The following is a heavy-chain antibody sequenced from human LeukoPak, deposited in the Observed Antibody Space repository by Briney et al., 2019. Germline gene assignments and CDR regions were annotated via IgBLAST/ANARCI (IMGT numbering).Heavy chain of an antibody. CDR1: GGSISGYY. D-gene: IGHD6-13*01. V-gene: IGHV4-59*01. J-gene: IGHJ5*01. CDR2: IYYSGGT. Sequence: PSETLSLTCTVSGGSISGYYWSWIRQPPGKGLEWIGYIYYSGGTNYNPSLKSRVTISVDTSKNQFSLKLSSVTAADTAMFYCARYSDNWFDSWGQGTLVTVSS. CDR3: ARYSDNWFDS.